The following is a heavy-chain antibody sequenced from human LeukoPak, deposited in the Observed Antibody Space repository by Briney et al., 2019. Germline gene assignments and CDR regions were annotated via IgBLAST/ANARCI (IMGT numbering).Heavy chain of an antibody. CDR2: INWNGGST. CDR1: GFTFDDYG. J-gene: IGHJ3*02. Sequence: GGSLRLSCAASGFTFDDYGTSWVRQAPGKGLEWVSGINWNGGSTGYADSVKGRFTISRGNAKNSLYLQMNSLRAEDTAVYYCARVGRASAFDIWGQGTMVTVSS. V-gene: IGHV3-20*04. D-gene: IGHD2-2*01. CDR3: ARVGRASAFDI.